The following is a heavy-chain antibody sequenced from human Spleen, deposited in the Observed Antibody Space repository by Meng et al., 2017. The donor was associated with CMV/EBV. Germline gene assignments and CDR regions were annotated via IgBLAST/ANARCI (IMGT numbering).Heavy chain of an antibody. Sequence: QVQLVVSGXGVVQPAGSXSLSCAASGFTFSSYGMHWVRKAPGKGLEWVAFIRYDGSNKYYADSVKGRFTISRDNSKNTLYLQMNSLRAEDTAVYYCAKDRIPLDYWGQGTLVTVSS. V-gene: IGHV3-30*02. CDR1: GFTFSSYG. J-gene: IGHJ4*02. CDR2: IRYDGSNK. CDR3: AKDRIPLDY. D-gene: IGHD2-21*01.